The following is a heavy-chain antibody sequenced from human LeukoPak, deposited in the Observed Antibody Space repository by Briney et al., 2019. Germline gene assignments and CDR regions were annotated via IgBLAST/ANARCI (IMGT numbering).Heavy chain of an antibody. D-gene: IGHD3-22*01. CDR2: INHSGST. J-gene: IGHJ3*02. CDR1: GGSFSGYY. V-gene: IGHV4-34*01. Sequence: PSETLSLTCAVYGGSFSGYYWSWIRQPPGKGLEWIGEINHSGSTNYNPSLKSRVTISVDTSKNQFSLKLSSVTAADTAVYYCARAGYYYDSSGYCCDAFDIWGQGTMVTVSS. CDR3: ARAGYYYDSSGYCCDAFDI.